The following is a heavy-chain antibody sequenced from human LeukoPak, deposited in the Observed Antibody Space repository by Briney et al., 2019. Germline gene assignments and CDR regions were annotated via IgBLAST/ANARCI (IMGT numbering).Heavy chain of an antibody. D-gene: IGHD6-13*01. J-gene: IGHJ4*02. Sequence: TGGSLRLSCAASRFTYKHYQILWQRQTPGKGLEWVSYISDHGKSRNYVDSVKGRFTISRDNAKNSLYLQMNSLRVEDTAVYFWARVRIASPLIDYWGQGTLVTVSS. CDR3: ARVRIASPLIDY. CDR2: ISDHGKSR. CDR1: RFTYKHYQ. V-gene: IGHV3-48*03.